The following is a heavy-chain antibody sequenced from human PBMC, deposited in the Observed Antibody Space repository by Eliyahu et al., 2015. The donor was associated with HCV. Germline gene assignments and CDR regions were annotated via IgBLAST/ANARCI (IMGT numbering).Heavy chain of an antibody. Sequence: EVQLVESGGGLVQPGGSLRLSCXXXGXTFRXHYMDWVRQTPGKGLEWVGRTRTKAQSYTTDYAASVKGRFTISRDDSENSLFLQMNSLKTEDTAVYYCVRVGASSGAGGWFDAWGQGTLVTVSS. CDR2: TRTKAQSYTT. CDR1: GXTFRXHY. V-gene: IGHV3-72*01. J-gene: IGHJ5*02. D-gene: IGHD2-8*02. CDR3: VRVGASSGAGGWFDA.